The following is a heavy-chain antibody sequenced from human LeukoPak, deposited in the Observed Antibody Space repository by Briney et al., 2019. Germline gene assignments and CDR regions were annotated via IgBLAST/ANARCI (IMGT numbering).Heavy chain of an antibody. CDR3: ARGHSRGARYSGYPY. CDR1: GYTFTSYG. V-gene: IGHV3-30-3*01. D-gene: IGHD5-12*01. Sequence: SCKVSGYTFTSYGISWVRQAPGKGLEWVAVISYDGSNKYYADSVKGRFTISRDNSKNTLYLQMNSLRAEDTAVYYCARGHSRGARYSGYPYWGQGTLVTVSS. CDR2: ISYDGSNK. J-gene: IGHJ4*02.